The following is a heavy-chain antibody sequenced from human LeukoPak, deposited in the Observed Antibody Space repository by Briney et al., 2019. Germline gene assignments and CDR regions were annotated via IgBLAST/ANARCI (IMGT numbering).Heavy chain of an antibody. J-gene: IGHJ3*02. CDR2: ISSGSTYI. CDR1: GFTFSSYS. Sequence: PGGSLRLSCAASGFTFSSYSMNWVRQAPGKGLEWVSSISSGSTYIYYADSLKGRFTISRDNAKNSLNLQMNSRRAEDTAVYYCAREGVDVFDIWGQGTMVTVSS. CDR3: AREGVDVFDI. V-gene: IGHV3-21*01.